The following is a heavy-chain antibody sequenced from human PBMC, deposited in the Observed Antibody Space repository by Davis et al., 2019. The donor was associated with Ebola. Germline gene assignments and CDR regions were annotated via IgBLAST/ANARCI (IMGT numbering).Heavy chain of an antibody. CDR1: GGSISSYY. CDR3: ARDRGYSGYDAFDI. CDR2: IYYSGST. D-gene: IGHD5-12*01. J-gene: IGHJ3*02. Sequence: SETLSLTCTVSGGSISSYYWSWIRQPPGKGLEWIGYIYYSGSTNYNPSLKSRVTISVDKSKNQFSLKLSSVTAADTALYYCARDRGYSGYDAFDIWGQGTMVTVSS. V-gene: IGHV4-59*12.